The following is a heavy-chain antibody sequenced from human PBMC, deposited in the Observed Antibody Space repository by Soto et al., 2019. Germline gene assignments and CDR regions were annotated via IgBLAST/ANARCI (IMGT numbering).Heavy chain of an antibody. D-gene: IGHD2-8*01. CDR1: GAIVSSNSAA. CDR3: ARYCTNGVCYPSYHYGIDV. V-gene: IGHV6-1*01. Sequence: PSPTLSLTCAISGAIVSSNSAAWNWISQSPSRCLEWLGRTYYRSKWYNDYAVSVKSRITINPDTSKNQFSLQLNSVTPEETAVYYCARYCTNGVCYPSYHYGIDVWGQGTTVTVSS. CDR2: TYYRSKWYN. J-gene: IGHJ6*02.